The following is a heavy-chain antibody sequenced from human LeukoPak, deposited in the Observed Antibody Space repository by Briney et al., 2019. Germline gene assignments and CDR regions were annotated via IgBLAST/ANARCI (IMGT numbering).Heavy chain of an antibody. J-gene: IGHJ5*02. CDR3: ARSSMDNWFDP. Sequence: SETLSLTCTVSGGSISSSSYYWGWIRQPPGKGLEWIGSIYYSGSTYYNPSLKSRVTISVDTSKNQFSLKLSSVTAADTAVYYCARSSMDNWFDPWGQGTLVTVSS. V-gene: IGHV4-39*01. CDR1: GGSISSSSYY. D-gene: IGHD2/OR15-2a*01. CDR2: IYYSGST.